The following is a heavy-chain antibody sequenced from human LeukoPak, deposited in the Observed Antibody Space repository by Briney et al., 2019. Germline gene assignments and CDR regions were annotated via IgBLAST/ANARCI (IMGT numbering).Heavy chain of an antibody. CDR2: ISYDGSSK. V-gene: IGHV3-30*04. CDR3: AKGTYSSSWYGDFDY. Sequence: GRSPRLSCAASGFTFSTYAMHWVRQAPGKGLEWVAVISYDGSSKYYADSVKGRFSISRDNAKNSLYLQMNSLRAEDTALYYCAKGTYSSSWYGDFDYWGQGTLVTVSS. J-gene: IGHJ4*02. CDR1: GFTFSTYA. D-gene: IGHD6-13*01.